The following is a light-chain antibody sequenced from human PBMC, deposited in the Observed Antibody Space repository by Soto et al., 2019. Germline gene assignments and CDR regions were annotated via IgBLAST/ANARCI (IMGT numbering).Light chain of an antibody. V-gene: IGKV1-5*01. J-gene: IGKJ4*01. CDR3: QQYNSWSGVT. CDR1: QSSSRW. CDR2: DAS. Sequence: DIQMTQSPSTLSAPVGDTVTITCRASQSSSRWLAWYQQEPGKAPKLLIYDASSLESGVPSRFSGSGFGTEFTLTISSLQPDDFATYHCQQYNSWSGVTFGGGTKVDIK.